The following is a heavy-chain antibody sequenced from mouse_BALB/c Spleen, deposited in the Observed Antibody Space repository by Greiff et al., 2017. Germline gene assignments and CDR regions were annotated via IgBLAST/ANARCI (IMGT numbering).Heavy chain of an antibody. V-gene: IGHV5-2*03. D-gene: IGHD2-10*01. Sequence: DVKLVESGGGLVQPGESLKLSCESNEYEFPSHDMSWVRKTPEKRLELVAAINSDGGSTYYPDTMERRFIISRDNTKKTLYLQMSSLKSEDTAMYYCARRAYYGNYNWYFDVWGAGTTGTVSA. CDR2: INSDGGST. CDR1: EYEFPSHD. J-gene: IGHJ1*01. CDR3: ARRAYYGNYNWYFDV.